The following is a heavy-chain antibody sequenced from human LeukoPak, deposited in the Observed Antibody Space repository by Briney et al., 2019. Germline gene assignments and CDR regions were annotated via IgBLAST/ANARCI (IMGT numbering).Heavy chain of an antibody. Sequence: SGTLSLTCAVSGYSISSDFYWGLGREPPGKGLEGVGSIYHDGTTYYNPSLKSRVTISLDTSRKQFSLNLASVTAADTAIYYCANADTEDYFDSWGQGTLVTVSS. J-gene: IGHJ4*02. V-gene: IGHV4-38-2*01. D-gene: IGHD3-16*01. CDR3: ANADTEDYFDS. CDR1: GYSISSDFY. CDR2: IYHDGTT.